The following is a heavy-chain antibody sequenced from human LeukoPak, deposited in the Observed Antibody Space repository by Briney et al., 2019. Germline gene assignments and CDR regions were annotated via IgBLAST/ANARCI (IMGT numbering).Heavy chain of an antibody. V-gene: IGHV3-23*01. CDR2: ISPSGSIL. D-gene: IGHD3-9*01. Sequence: TGGSLRLSCAASGFTFSRYGMSWVRQAPGKGLEWVSGISPSGSILYYADSVKGRFTISRDNSKNTVSLQMNSLRAEDTALYYCARDLDWGAFDAWGQGTLVTVSS. CDR3: ARDLDWGAFDA. J-gene: IGHJ5*02. CDR1: GFTFSRYG.